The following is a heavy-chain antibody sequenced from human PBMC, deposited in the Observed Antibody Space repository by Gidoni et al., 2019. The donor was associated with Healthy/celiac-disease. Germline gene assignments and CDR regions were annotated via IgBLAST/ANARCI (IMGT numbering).Heavy chain of an antibody. CDR2: IIPICGTE. Sequence: QVQLVQSGAEVKKPGSSVKFSCKASGGTFSSNAISWVRQAPGQGLEWMGGIIPICGTENYAQKFQGRGTSTEDESTSTAYMELSSLRSEDTAVYYCATLKRGYSGYDYDYWGQGTLVTVSS. V-gene: IGHV1-69*01. CDR1: GGTFSSNA. CDR3: ATLKRGYSGYDYDY. J-gene: IGHJ4*02. D-gene: IGHD5-12*01.